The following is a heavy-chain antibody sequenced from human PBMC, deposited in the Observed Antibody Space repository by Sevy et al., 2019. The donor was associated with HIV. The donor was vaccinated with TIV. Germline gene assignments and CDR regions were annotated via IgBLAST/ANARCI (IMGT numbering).Heavy chain of an antibody. J-gene: IGHJ4*02. CDR1: GESFSNYY. CDR2: IDHSGRS. Sequence: SETLSLTCAVYGESFSNYYWSWIRLSPGKGLESIGEIDHSGRSDYHPSLKSRVTMSVDTSKNRFSLKLTSVTAADTAVYYCARGPKPLRSDYGDYRGVGYYFDSWGQGTLVTVSS. CDR3: ARGPKPLRSDYGDYRGVGYYFDS. D-gene: IGHD4-17*01. V-gene: IGHV4-34*01.